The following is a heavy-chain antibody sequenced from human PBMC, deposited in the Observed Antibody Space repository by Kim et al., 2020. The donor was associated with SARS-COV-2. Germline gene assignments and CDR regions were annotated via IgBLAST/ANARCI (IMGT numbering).Heavy chain of an antibody. D-gene: IGHD3-16*01. Sequence: ASVKVSCKASGYTFTSYGISWVRQAPGQGLEWMGWISAYNGNTNYAQKLQGRVTMTTDTSTSTAYMELRSLRSDDTAVYYCARVDDYVWGSYSPLDYWGQGTLVTVSS. J-gene: IGHJ4*02. CDR2: ISAYNGNT. CDR1: GYTFTSYG. V-gene: IGHV1-18*01. CDR3: ARVDDYVWGSYSPLDY.